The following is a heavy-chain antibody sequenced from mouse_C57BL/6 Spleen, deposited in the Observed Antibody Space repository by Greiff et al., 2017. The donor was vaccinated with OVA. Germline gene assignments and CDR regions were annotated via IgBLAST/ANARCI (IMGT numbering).Heavy chain of an antibody. CDR1: GYTFTDYN. CDR3: ARYRIYYGNYDAMDY. Sequence: VQLQQSGPELVKPGASVKIPCKASGYTFTDYNMDWVKQSHGKSLEWIGDINPNNGGTIYNQKFKGKATLTVDKSSSPAYMELRSLTSEDTAVYYCARYRIYYGNYDAMDYWGQGTSVTVSS. D-gene: IGHD2-1*01. CDR2: INPNNGGT. J-gene: IGHJ4*01. V-gene: IGHV1-18*01.